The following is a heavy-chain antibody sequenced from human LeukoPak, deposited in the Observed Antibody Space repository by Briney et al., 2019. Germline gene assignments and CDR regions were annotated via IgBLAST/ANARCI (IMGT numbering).Heavy chain of an antibody. Sequence: ASVKVSCKASGGTFSSYAISWVRQAPGQGLEWMGGIIPIFGTANYAQKFQGRVTITADESTSTAYMELSSLRSEDTAVYYCARDQVAPRAFDYWGQGTLVTVSS. D-gene: IGHD2-15*01. CDR1: GGTFSSYA. J-gene: IGHJ4*02. V-gene: IGHV1-69*13. CDR3: ARDQVAPRAFDY. CDR2: IIPIFGTA.